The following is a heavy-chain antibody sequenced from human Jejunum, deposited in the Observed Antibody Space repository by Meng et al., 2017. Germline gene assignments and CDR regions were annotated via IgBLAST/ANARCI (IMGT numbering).Heavy chain of an antibody. CDR3: ARDRVSYTNSGLVGV. D-gene: IGHD6-19*01. CDR1: GYTFTSYG. J-gene: IGHJ4*02. Sequence: ASVKVSCKTSGYTFTSYGINWVRQAPGQGLEWMGWISAYNGDTRYAQKFQGRVTVTTDKSTSTAYMELRSLRSDDAAVYFCARDRVSYTNSGLVGVWGQGTLVTVSS. CDR2: ISAYNGDT. V-gene: IGHV1-18*01.